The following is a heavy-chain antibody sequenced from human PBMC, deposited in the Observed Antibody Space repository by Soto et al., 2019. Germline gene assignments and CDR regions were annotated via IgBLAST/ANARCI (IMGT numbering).Heavy chain of an antibody. D-gene: IGHD6-13*01. CDR2: ISGYNKNK. CDR1: GYTFTSYG. CDR3: ARVGAIAPAEGDY. Sequence: QIQLVQSGTEVREPGASVKVSCQASGYTFTSYGIIWVRQAPGQGLELMGWISGYNKNKNYAQKYQARVTMTTDTSTRTAYMELRSLRSDDTDVYYCARVGAIAPAEGDYWGQGTLVTVSS. J-gene: IGHJ4*02. V-gene: IGHV1-18*01.